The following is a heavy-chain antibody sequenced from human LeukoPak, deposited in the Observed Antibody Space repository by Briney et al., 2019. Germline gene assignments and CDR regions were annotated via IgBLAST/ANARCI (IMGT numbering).Heavy chain of an antibody. CDR3: VGDYFCSGGTCDDCFDP. Sequence: ASVKVSCKASGYTFTNYGISWVRQAPGQGLEWMAWISTYDHETNYAQKFRGRVTMTTDTSTSAAYMELRSLGSDDTAVYYCVGDYFCSGGTCDDCFDPWGQGTLVTVSS. CDR1: GYTFTNYG. D-gene: IGHD2-15*01. CDR2: ISTYDHET. J-gene: IGHJ5*02. V-gene: IGHV1-18*01.